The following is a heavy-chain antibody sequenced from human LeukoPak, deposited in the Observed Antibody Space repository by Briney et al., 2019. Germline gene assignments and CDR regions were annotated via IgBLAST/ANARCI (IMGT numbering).Heavy chain of an antibody. CDR1: GYTFTGYY. Sequence: GASVKVSCKASGYTFTGYYMHWVRQAPGQGLEWMGWINPNSGGTNYAQKFQGRVTMTRDTSISTAYMELSRLRSDDTAVYYCARESSVAGLDFAEYFQHWGQGTLVTVSS. CDR2: INPNSGGT. D-gene: IGHD6-19*01. CDR3: ARESSVAGLDFAEYFQH. J-gene: IGHJ1*01. V-gene: IGHV1-2*02.